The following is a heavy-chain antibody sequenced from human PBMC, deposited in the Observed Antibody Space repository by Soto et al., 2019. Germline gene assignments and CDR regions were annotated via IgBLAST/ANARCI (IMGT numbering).Heavy chain of an antibody. J-gene: IGHJ6*02. CDR1: GFTFSTYA. CDR3: ATRRDASYYYYGMDV. V-gene: IGHV3-23*01. D-gene: IGHD2-2*01. Sequence: PGGSLRLSCAASGFTFSTYAMSWVHQAPGKGLEWVSAISGSGGSTYYADSVKGRFTISRDNSKNTLFLQMNSLRAEDTAVYYCATRRDASYYYYGMDVWGQGTTVTVSS. CDR2: ISGSGGST.